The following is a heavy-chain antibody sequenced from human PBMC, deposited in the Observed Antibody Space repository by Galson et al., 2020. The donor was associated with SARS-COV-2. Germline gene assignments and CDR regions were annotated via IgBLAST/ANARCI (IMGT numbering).Heavy chain of an antibody. CDR3: ARDPGASPVEVERYYAKDF. Sequence: ASVKVSCKDSGYTFTTYGISWVRQAPGQGLEWMGWISAYTGNINYAQKYQGRLTMTTDTSARTANMELRSLRSDDTAVYFCARDPGASPVEVERYYAKDFWGQVTTVTVSS. D-gene: IGHD1-1*01. CDR2: ISAYTGNI. J-gene: IGHJ6*02. V-gene: IGHV1-18*01. CDR1: GYTFTTYG.